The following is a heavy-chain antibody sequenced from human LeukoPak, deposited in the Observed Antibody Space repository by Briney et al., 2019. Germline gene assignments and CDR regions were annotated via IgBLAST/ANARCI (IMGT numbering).Heavy chain of an antibody. J-gene: IGHJ1*01. D-gene: IGHD3-22*01. V-gene: IGHV1-18*01. CDR1: GYTFTSYG. CDR3: ASPQEYYYDSSGPFFQH. Sequence: ASVKVSCKASGYTFTSYGISWVRQAPGQGLEWMGWISAYNGNTNYAQKLQGRVTMTTDTSTSTAYMELRSLRSDDTAVYYCASPQEYYYDSSGPFFQHWGQGTLVTVSS. CDR2: ISAYNGNT.